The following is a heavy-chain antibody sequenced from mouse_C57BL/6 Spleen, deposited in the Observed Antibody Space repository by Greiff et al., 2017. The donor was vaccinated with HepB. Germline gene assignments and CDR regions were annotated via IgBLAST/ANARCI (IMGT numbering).Heavy chain of an antibody. Sequence: DVHLVESGGGLVQPKGSLKLSCAASGFTFNTYAMHWVRQAPGKGLEWVARIRSKSSNYATYYADSVKDRFTISRDDSQSMLYLQMNNLKTEDTAMYYCVRDPPYGNYGYFDVWGTGTTVTVSS. V-gene: IGHV10-3*01. D-gene: IGHD2-1*01. CDR2: IRSKSSNYAT. CDR1: GFTFNTYA. J-gene: IGHJ1*03. CDR3: VRDPPYGNYGYFDV.